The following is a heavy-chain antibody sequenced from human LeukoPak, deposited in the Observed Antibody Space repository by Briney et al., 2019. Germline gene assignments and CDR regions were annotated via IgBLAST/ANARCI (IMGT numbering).Heavy chain of an antibody. Sequence: SETLSLTCTVSGGSISSYYWSWIRQPPGKGLELIGYVYYSGNTNYNPSLKSRVTISVDTSKNQFSLKLSSVTAADTAMYYCARCGSYYYYYGMDVWGQGTTVTVSS. CDR2: VYYSGNT. CDR3: ARCGSYYYYYGMDV. D-gene: IGHD1-26*01. CDR1: GGSISSYY. V-gene: IGHV4-59*08. J-gene: IGHJ6*02.